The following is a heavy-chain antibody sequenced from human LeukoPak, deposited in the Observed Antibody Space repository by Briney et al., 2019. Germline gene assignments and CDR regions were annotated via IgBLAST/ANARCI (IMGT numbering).Heavy chain of an antibody. J-gene: IGHJ6*02. CDR3: ARVPFPSWQQHPYYYGMDV. CDR1: GGSFSGYY. D-gene: IGHD1-1*01. Sequence: SETLSLTCAVYGGSFSGYYWSWIRQPPGKGLEWIGEINHSGSTNYNPSLKSRVTISVDTSKNQFSLKLSSVTAADTAVYYCARVPFPSWQQHPYYYGMDVWGQGTTVTVSS. CDR2: INHSGST. V-gene: IGHV4-34*01.